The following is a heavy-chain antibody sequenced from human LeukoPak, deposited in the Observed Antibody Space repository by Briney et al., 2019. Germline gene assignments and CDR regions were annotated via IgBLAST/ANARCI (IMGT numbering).Heavy chain of an antibody. J-gene: IGHJ6*02. Sequence: GGSLRLSCAASGFTFSSYAMSWVRQAPGKGLEWVSAISGSGGSTYYADSVKGRFTISRDNSKNTLYLQMNSLRAEDTAVYYCAKDGCSSTSCYVGGMDVWGQGTTVTVSS. D-gene: IGHD2-2*01. CDR1: GFTFSSYA. V-gene: IGHV3-23*01. CDR3: AKDGCSSTSCYVGGMDV. CDR2: ISGSGGST.